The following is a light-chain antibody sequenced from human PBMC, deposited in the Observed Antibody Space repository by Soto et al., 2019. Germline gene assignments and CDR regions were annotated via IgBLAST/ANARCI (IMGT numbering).Light chain of an antibody. J-gene: IGKJ1*01. CDR3: QQSYSTPRT. V-gene: IGKV1-39*01. Sequence: DIQMTQSPSSLSASIGDRVTITCRASQSISSYLNWYQQKPGKAPKLLIYAASSLQSGVPSRFSGSGSGTDFTLTINSLQPEDFATYYCQQSYSTPRTFGQGTEVEIK. CDR1: QSISSY. CDR2: AAS.